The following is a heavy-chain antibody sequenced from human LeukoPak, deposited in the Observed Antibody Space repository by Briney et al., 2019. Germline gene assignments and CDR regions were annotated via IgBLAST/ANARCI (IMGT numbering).Heavy chain of an antibody. CDR3: ARDEVWFGFEY. V-gene: IGHV4-30-2*01. CDR1: GGSISSGGYY. CDR2: IYHSGST. J-gene: IGHJ4*02. D-gene: IGHD3-10*01. Sequence: PSETLSLTCTVSGGSISSGGYYWSWIRQPPGKGLEWIGYIYHSGSTYYNPSLKSRVTISVDRSKNQFSLKLSSVTAADTAVYYCARDEVWFGFEYWGQGTLVTVSS.